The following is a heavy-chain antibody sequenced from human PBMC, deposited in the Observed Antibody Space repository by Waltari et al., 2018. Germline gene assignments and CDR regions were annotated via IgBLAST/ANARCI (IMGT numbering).Heavy chain of an antibody. CDR2: ISYDGSTK. CDR1: GFIFSSYG. CDR3: AKLGRGDYATSDS. V-gene: IGHV3-30*18. Sequence: QVQLVESGGGVVQPGRSLRLSCAASGFIFSSYGIHWVRQAPGKGLEWVSVISYDGSTKYYADSVKGRFTISRDDSENTVYLQMDSLRSEDTAVYYCAKLGRGDYATSDSWGQGTLVTVSS. D-gene: IGHD4-17*01. J-gene: IGHJ4*02.